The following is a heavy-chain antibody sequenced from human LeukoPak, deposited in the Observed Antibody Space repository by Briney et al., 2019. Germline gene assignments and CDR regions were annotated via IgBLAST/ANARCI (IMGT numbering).Heavy chain of an antibody. CDR1: GGSISSSNW. D-gene: IGHD3-10*01. V-gene: IGHV4-4*02. Sequence: SETLSLTCAVSGGSISSSNWWSWVRQPPGKGLEWIGEIYHSGSTNYNPSLKSRVTISVDKSKNQFSLKLSSVTAADTAVYYCARDLGSYYWGRYWCFDLWGRGTLVTVSS. CDR2: IYHSGST. J-gene: IGHJ2*01. CDR3: ARDLGSYYWGRYWCFDL.